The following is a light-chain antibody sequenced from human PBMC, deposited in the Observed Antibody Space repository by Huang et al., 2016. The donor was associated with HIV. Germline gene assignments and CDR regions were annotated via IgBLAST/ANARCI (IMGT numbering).Light chain of an antibody. CDR2: GAS. Sequence: EIVLTQSPGTLSLSPGERATLSCRASQRVSDSYLAWYQQKPGQAPRLLTYGASSRATGIPDRFSGRGSGTDFTLTIGRLEPEDFAVYYCQQYGSSPLTFGPGTKVDIK. J-gene: IGKJ3*01. V-gene: IGKV3-20*01. CDR1: QRVSDSY. CDR3: QQYGSSPLT.